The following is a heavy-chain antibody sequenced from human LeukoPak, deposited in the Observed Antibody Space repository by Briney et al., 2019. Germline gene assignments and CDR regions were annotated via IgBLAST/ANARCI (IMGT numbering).Heavy chain of an antibody. CDR3: AKRRDGFDI. D-gene: IGHD5-24*01. V-gene: IGHV3-23*01. J-gene: IGHJ3*02. CDR2: ISGSGGGT. CDR1: GFTFSSYA. Sequence: GGSLRLSCAASGFTFSSYAMSCVRQAPGKGLEWVSAISGSGGGTNYADSVKGRFTISRDNSKNTLYLQMNSLRADDTAVYYCAKRRDGFDIWGQGTLVTVSS.